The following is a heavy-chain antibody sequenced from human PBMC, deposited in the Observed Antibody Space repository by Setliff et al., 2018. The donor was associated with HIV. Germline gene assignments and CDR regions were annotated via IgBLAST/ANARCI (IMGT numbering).Heavy chain of an antibody. CDR3: ARVGERWLQFYYFDN. Sequence: ASVKVSCKASGYTFTYYAIHWVRQAPGQGLEWLGVINPSGGSTSYAQKFQGRVTMTRGTSTGTVYMELRSLRSEDTAVYYCARVGERWLQFYYFDNWGQGTLVTVSS. J-gene: IGHJ4*02. CDR1: GYTFTYYA. D-gene: IGHD5-12*01. V-gene: IGHV1-46*01. CDR2: INPSGGST.